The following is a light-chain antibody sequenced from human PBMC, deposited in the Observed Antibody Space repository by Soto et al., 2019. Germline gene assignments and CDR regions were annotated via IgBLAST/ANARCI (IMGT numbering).Light chain of an antibody. Sequence: AIRMTQAPSSLSASTGDRVTITCRASQGISSYLAWYQQKPGKAPKLLIYDASTLQSGVPSRFRGSGSGTDFTLTISCLQSEDFATYYCQQYYRYPWTIGQGTKVEIK. CDR3: QQYYRYPWT. CDR1: QGISSY. CDR2: DAS. V-gene: IGKV1-8*01. J-gene: IGKJ1*01.